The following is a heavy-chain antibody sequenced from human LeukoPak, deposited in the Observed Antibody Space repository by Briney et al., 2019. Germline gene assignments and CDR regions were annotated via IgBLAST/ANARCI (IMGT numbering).Heavy chain of an antibody. J-gene: IGHJ4*02. Sequence: SGGSLRLSCTGSGFTFSSYGMHWVRQAPGKGLEWLAVISDDGSNKYYADSVKGRFTISRDNSKNTLYLEMNSLRAEDTAVYYCARALRAVRGYYFDYWGQGTLVTVSS. CDR2: ISDDGSNK. CDR3: ARALRAVRGYYFDY. CDR1: GFTFSSYG. D-gene: IGHD3-10*01. V-gene: IGHV3-30*03.